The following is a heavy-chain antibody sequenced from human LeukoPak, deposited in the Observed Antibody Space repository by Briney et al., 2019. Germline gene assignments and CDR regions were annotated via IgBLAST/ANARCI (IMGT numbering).Heavy chain of an antibody. CDR3: ARLAGYCSGGSCYSDY. D-gene: IGHD2-15*01. CDR2: ISSSSSYI. J-gene: IGHJ4*02. Sequence: GGSLRLSCAASGFTFSSYSMNWVRQAPGKGLEWVSSISSSSSYIYYADSVKGRFTISRDNAKNSLYLQMNSLRAEDTAVYYCARLAGYCSGGSCYSDYWGQGTLVTVSS. V-gene: IGHV3-21*01. CDR1: GFTFSSYS.